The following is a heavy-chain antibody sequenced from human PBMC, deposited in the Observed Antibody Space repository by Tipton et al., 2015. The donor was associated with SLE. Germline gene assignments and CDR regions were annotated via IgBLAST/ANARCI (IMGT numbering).Heavy chain of an antibody. Sequence: RSLRLSCADSGFTFSTYAMHWVRQAPGKGLEWVALISYDGSNKYYADSVKGRFTISRDNSKNTVRLQMNSLRGEDTAVYYCARDLILQQLDSWGQGTLVSVSS. CDR1: GFTFSTYA. J-gene: IGHJ4*02. V-gene: IGHV3-30*04. CDR2: ISYDGSNK. CDR3: ARDLILQQLDS. D-gene: IGHD6-13*01.